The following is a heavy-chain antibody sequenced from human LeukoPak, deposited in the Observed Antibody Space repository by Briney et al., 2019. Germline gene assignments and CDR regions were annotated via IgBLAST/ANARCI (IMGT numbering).Heavy chain of an antibody. CDR2: IYTSGST. V-gene: IGHV4-61*02. CDR1: GGSISSGSYY. J-gene: IGHJ6*03. CDR3: ARDRSSWTDYYYMDV. D-gene: IGHD6-13*01. Sequence: SETLSLTCTVSGGSISSGSYYWSWIRQPAGKGLEWLGRIYTSGSTNYNPSLKSRVTISVDTSKNQFSLKLSSVTAADTAVYYCARDRSSWTDYYYMDVWGKGTTVTVSS.